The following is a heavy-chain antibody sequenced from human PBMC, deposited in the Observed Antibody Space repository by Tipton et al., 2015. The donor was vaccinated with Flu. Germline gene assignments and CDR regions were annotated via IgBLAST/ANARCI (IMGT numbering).Heavy chain of an antibody. V-gene: IGHV3-48*03. D-gene: IGHD4-17*01. CDR1: GFTFSSYE. CDR2: ISSSGSSI. Sequence: SLRLSCAASGFTFSSYEMNWVRQAPGKGLEWVSFISSSGSSIYYADSLKGRFTISRDNAKNSLYLQMNSLRAEDTAGYYCARAGCHYGNYYGMDVWGQGNTVTVSS. CDR3: ARAGCHYGNYYGMDV. J-gene: IGHJ6*02.